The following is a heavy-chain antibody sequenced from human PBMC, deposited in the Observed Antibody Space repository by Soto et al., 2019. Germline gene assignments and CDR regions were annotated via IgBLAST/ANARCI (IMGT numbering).Heavy chain of an antibody. CDR1: GYTFTSYY. Sequence: ASVKVSCKASGYTFTSYYMHWVRQAPGQGLEWMGIINPSGGSTSYAQKFQGRVTMTRDTSTSTVYMELSSLRSEDTAVYYCARPILRAAAAYYYYYGMDVWGQGTTVTV. V-gene: IGHV1-46*01. CDR3: ARPILRAAAAYYYYYGMDV. J-gene: IGHJ6*02. D-gene: IGHD6-13*01. CDR2: INPSGGST.